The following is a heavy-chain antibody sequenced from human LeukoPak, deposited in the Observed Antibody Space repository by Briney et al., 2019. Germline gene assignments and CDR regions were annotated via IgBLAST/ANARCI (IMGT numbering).Heavy chain of an antibody. J-gene: IGHJ4*02. CDR1: GFIFSSYV. CDR3: AKLNLGEMAYFDS. Sequence: SGGSLRLSCAASGFIFSSYVMGWVRQAPGKGLEWVSSISVGGGDTFASDSVKGRFTITRENFKNTLYLQMTGLRVEDTAVYFCAKLNLGEMAYFDSWGQGTLVTVSS. D-gene: IGHD3-16*01. V-gene: IGHV3-23*01. CDR2: ISVGGGDT.